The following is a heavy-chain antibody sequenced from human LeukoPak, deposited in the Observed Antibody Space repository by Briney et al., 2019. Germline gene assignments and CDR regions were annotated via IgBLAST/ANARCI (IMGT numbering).Heavy chain of an antibody. V-gene: IGHV3-53*01. Sequence: GGSLTLSYAGSGFTVISNYMRWVRQAPRQGLQWVSVIYSGGSTYYADSVKGRFTISRDNSKNTLYLQMNSLRAEDTAVYYCARIDDSSGYEYDYWGQGTLVTVSS. CDR3: ARIDDSSGYEYDY. CDR1: GFTVISNY. J-gene: IGHJ4*02. D-gene: IGHD3-22*01. CDR2: IYSGGST.